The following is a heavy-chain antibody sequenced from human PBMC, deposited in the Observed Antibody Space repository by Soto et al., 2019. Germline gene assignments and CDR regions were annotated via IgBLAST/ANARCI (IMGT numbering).Heavy chain of an antibody. J-gene: IGHJ5*02. D-gene: IGHD4-17*01. CDR1: GESISNSY. Sequence: QVQLQESGPGLVKPSETLSLTCTVSGESISNSYWSWIRQPPGKGLEWIGHSYRSGNNNYNSSLKSRVTMSKDTSKNQFFLKLNSVTAADTAVYYCARHLTTVWWFDPWCQGTLVTVSA. V-gene: IGHV4-59*08. CDR2: SYRSGNN. CDR3: ARHLTTVWWFDP.